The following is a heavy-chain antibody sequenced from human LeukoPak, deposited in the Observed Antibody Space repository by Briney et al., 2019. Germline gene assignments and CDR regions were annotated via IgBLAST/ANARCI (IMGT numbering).Heavy chain of an antibody. Sequence: GGSLRLSCAASGFTFSSYGMHWVRQAPGKGLEWVAVIWYDGSNKYYADSVKGRFTISRDNSKNTLYLQMNSLRAEDTAVYYCAREAYSGSYWDYWDQGTLVTVSS. D-gene: IGHD1-26*01. CDR3: AREAYSGSYWDY. V-gene: IGHV3-33*01. CDR1: GFTFSSYG. CDR2: IWYDGSNK. J-gene: IGHJ4*02.